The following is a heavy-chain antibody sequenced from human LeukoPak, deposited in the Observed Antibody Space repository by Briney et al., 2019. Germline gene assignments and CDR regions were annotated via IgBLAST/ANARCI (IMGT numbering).Heavy chain of an antibody. V-gene: IGHV1-2*02. D-gene: IGHD3-10*01. Sequence: ASVKVSCKASGYTFTGYYMHWVRQAPGQGLEWMGWINPNSGGTNYAQKFQGRVTMTRDTSISTAYMELSRLRSDDTAVYYCARDTMVRAPGSYFGPPNAFDIWGQGTMVTVSS. CDR1: GYTFTGYY. CDR3: ARDTMVRAPGSYFGPPNAFDI. J-gene: IGHJ3*02. CDR2: INPNSGGT.